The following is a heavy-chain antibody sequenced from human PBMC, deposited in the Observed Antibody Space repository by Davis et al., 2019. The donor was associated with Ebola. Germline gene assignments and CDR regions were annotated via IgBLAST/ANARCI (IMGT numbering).Heavy chain of an antibody. CDR1: GYSISSGYY. D-gene: IGHD2-2*01. CDR3: SRIYQRVYFDY. V-gene: IGHV4-38-2*02. CDR2: IFHSGST. J-gene: IGHJ4*02. Sequence: GSLRLSCTVSGYSISSGYYWGWIRQPPGKGLEWIGTIFHSGSTYYNPSLKSRVTISVDTSKNQFSLKLSSVTAADTAVYFCSRIYQRVYFDYWGQGTLVTVSS.